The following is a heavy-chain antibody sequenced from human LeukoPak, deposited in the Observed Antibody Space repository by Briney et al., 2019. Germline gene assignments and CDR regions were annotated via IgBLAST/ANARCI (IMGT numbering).Heavy chain of an antibody. CDR3: AKVDDSSGYYLGYFDY. CDR2: IGGLGGST. CDR1: GFTFSSYA. D-gene: IGHD3-22*01. J-gene: IGHJ4*02. Sequence: GGSLRLSCAASGFTFSSYAMSWVRQAPGKGLEWVSSIGGLGGSTFYAVSVKGRFTISRDNSKNTLYLQMNSLRAEDTAVYYCAKVDDSSGYYLGYFDYWGQGTLVTVSS. V-gene: IGHV3-23*01.